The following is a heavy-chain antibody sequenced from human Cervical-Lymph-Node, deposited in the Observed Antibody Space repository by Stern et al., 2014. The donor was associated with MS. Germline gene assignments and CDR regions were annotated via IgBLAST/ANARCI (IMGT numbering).Heavy chain of an antibody. J-gene: IGHJ4*02. Sequence: EVQLVESGGGLVQPGESLRLSCAASGFTFSNYWMSWVRQAPGKGLEYVANIRPDGSEKKYVDSVKGRFTISRDNAKNSLYLQMNSLRAEETAVYYCAREGNLVSWGQGTLVTVSS. CDR2: IRPDGSEK. CDR1: GFTFSNYW. CDR3: AREGNLVS. V-gene: IGHV3-7*01. D-gene: IGHD2-8*01.